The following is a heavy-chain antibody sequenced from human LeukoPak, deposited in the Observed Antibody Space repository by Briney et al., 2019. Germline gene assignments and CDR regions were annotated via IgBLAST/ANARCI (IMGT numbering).Heavy chain of an antibody. J-gene: IGHJ4*02. CDR3: ARELQRAEPKWVYFDY. V-gene: IGHV4-61*01. CDR2: IYYSGST. D-gene: IGHD6-25*01. CDR1: GGSVSSGSYY. Sequence: SETLSLTCTVSGGSVSSGSYYWSWIRQPPGKGLEWIGYIYYSGSTNYNPSLKSRVTISVDTSKNQFSLKLSSVTAADTAVYYCARELQRAEPKWVYFDYWGQGTLVTVSS.